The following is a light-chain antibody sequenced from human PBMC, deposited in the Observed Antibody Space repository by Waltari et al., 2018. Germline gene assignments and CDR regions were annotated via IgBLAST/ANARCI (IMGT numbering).Light chain of an antibody. CDR1: SSDVGGDNY. CDR3: CSYAGSYNLV. J-gene: IGLJ2*01. CDR2: DDS. Sequence: QSALTQPRSVSGSPGQSVTISCTGTSSDVGGDNYVSWYQQHPGKAPKFMINDDSERPSGFPDRFSGSKSGNTASLTISGLQAEDEADYYCCSYAGSYNLVFGGGTKLTVL. V-gene: IGLV2-11*01.